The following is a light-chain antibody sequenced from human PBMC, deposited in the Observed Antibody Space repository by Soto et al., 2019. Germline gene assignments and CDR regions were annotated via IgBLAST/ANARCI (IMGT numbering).Light chain of an antibody. V-gene: IGKV1-5*03. J-gene: IGKJ2*01. Sequence: DIQMTQSPSILSASVGDRVTITCRASQSISNFLAWYQQKPGRAPKILMFKASDLETGVPSRFSGSVSGTEFTLTITGLQPDDLATYFCQQYQSYPHTFGQGTKLEIK. CDR2: KAS. CDR3: QQYQSYPHT. CDR1: QSISNF.